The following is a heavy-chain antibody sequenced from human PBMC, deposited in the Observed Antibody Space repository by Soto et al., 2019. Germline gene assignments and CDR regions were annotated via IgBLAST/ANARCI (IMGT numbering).Heavy chain of an antibody. CDR3: AREGGSYDSGGYLIRGAFDI. D-gene: IGHD3-22*01. CDR1: GDSISRIDYY. CDR2: IYFRGNT. V-gene: IGHV4-31*03. Sequence: PSETLSRTCSVSGDSISRIDYYWTWIRQHPEKGLEWIGNIYFRGNTYYSPSLESRLTISVDTSKNQFSLKLTSVTAADTAVYYCAREGGSYDSGGYLIRGAFDIWGQGTMVTV. J-gene: IGHJ3*02.